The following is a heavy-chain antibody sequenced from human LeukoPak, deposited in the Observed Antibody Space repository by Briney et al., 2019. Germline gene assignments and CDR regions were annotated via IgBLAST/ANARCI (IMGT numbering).Heavy chain of an antibody. CDR2: INHFGST. CDR1: GYSISSGYY. CDR3: ARIRSRKWGFDY. V-gene: IGHV4-38-2*02. D-gene: IGHD1-26*01. J-gene: IGHJ4*02. Sequence: SETLSLTCTVSGYSISSGYYWSWIRQPPGKGLEWIGEINHFGSTNYNPSLKSRVTISIDTSKNQFSLKLSSVTAADTAVYYCARIRSRKWGFDYWGQGTLVTVSS.